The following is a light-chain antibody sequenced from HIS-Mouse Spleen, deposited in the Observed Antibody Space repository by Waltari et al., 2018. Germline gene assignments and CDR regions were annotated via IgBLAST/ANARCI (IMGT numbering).Light chain of an antibody. CDR3: AAWDDSLSGPV. CDR2: RNN. Sequence: QSVLTQPPPASGTPGQRVTISCSGSSSNIGSNYVYWYQQLPGTAPKLLIYRNNQRPAGGPDRLPGSKSGTSASLAISGLRSEDEADYYCAAWDDSLSGPVFGGGTKLTVL. V-gene: IGLV1-47*01. CDR1: SSNIGSNY. J-gene: IGLJ3*02.